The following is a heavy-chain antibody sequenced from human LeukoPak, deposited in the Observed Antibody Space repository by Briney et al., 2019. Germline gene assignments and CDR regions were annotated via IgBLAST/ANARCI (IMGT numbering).Heavy chain of an antibody. CDR3: ARDGGKGFDP. J-gene: IGHJ5*02. CDR2: ISDTSFTI. V-gene: IGHV3-48*02. CDR1: GFTFSSYT. D-gene: IGHD4-23*01. Sequence: GGSLRLSCAGSGFTFSSYTMNWVRQAPGKGLEWVSYISDTSFTIYYADSVRGRFTTSRDNAKNSLFLQMDSLRDDDTAVYYCARDGGKGFDPWGQGTLVTVSS.